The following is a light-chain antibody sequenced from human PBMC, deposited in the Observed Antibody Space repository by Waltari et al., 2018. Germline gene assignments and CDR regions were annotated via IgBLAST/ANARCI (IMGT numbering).Light chain of an antibody. CDR1: QDIGGY. Sequence: DIQLTQSPSSLAASVGDRATLPCRASQDIGGYLNWYQQQPGKAPKLLIYKTSILNTGVPSRFSGGSSRIDYTLTITNLQPEDIATYYCQYFDNLPMFTFGPGTKVEIK. V-gene: IGKV1-33*01. CDR3: QYFDNLPMFT. CDR2: KTS. J-gene: IGKJ2*01.